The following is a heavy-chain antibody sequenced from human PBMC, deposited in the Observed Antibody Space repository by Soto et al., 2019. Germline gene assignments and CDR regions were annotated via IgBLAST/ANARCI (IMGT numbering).Heavy chain of an antibody. CDR3: ARDRGYSSSSRRYWFDP. V-gene: IGHV4-4*02. CDR1: SGSISSSNW. Sequence: SETLSLTCAVSSGSISSSNWWSWVRQPPGKGLEWIGEIYHSGSTNYNPSLKSRVTISVDKSKNQFSLKLSSVTAADTAVYYCARDRGYSSSSRRYWFDPWGQGTLVTVSS. CDR2: IYHSGST. J-gene: IGHJ5*02. D-gene: IGHD6-6*01.